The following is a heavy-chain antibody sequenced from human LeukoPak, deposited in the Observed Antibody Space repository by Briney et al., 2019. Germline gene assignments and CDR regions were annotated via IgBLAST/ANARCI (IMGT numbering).Heavy chain of an antibody. V-gene: IGHV3-30*03. Sequence: PGGSLRLSCAASGFTFSFYGIHWVRQAPGKGLEWVAVISDDGSTKYYSDSVKGRFTVSRDNSKDTLYLQMNSLTTEDTAVYYCATPPGYHDKSPFDFWGQGTLVAVSS. J-gene: IGHJ4*02. CDR2: ISDDGSTK. D-gene: IGHD3-22*01. CDR3: ATPPGYHDKSPFDF. CDR1: GFTFSFYG.